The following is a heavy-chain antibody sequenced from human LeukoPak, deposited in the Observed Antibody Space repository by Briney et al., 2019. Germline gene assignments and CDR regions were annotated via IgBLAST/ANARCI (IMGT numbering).Heavy chain of an antibody. V-gene: IGHV3-9*01. J-gene: IGHJ4*02. D-gene: IGHD4-17*01. CDR1: GFTFDDYA. CDR2: ISWNSGSI. CDR3: AKDMHDYGDYYFDY. Sequence: PGGPLRLSCAASGFTFDDYAMHWVRQAPGKGLEWVSGISWNSGSIGYADSVKGRFTISRDNAKNSLYLQMNSLRAEDTALYYCAKDMHDYGDYYFDYWGQGTLVTVSS.